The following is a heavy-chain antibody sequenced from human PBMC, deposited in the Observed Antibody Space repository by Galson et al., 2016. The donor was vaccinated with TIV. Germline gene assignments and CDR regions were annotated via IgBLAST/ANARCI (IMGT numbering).Heavy chain of an antibody. V-gene: IGHV1-24*01. J-gene: IGHJ4*02. CDR3: ATSRGRYFDWLFGY. Sequence: SVKVSCKVSGYTLTELSMHWVRQAPGKGLEWMGGFDPEDGETIYAQKFQGRVTMTEDTSTDTAYMELSILRSEDTAVYYCATSRGRYFDWLFGYWGQGTLVTVSS. D-gene: IGHD3-9*01. CDR1: GYTLTELS. CDR2: FDPEDGET.